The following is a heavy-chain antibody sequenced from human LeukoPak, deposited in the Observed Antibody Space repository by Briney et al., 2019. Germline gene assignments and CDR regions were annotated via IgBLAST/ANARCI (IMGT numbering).Heavy chain of an antibody. D-gene: IGHD1-20*01. CDR3: ARDSGITGTTGAIDY. CDR1: GYTFTGYY. J-gene: IGHJ4*02. V-gene: IGHV1-2*06. CDR2: ININSGGT. Sequence: RVSCKASGYTFTGYYMHWVRQAPGQGLEWMGRININSGGTSYAQKFQGRVTLTRDTSITTAFMELSRLRSDDTAVYYCARDSGITGTTGAIDYWGQGTLVTVSS.